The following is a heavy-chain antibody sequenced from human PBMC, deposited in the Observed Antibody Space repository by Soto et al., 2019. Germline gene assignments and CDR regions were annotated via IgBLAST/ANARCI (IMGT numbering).Heavy chain of an antibody. J-gene: IGHJ4*02. CDR2: INSGSTTI. D-gene: IGHD2-21*01. CDR1: GFIFSHHS. V-gene: IGHV3-48*02. CDR3: ARDYSWVFDY. Sequence: EVQVVESGGGLVQPGGSLRLSCAASGFIFSHHSMNWVRQAPGKGLEWISYINSGSTTIAYAVSVKGRFTISRDNAKNSVYLQMNSLRDEDTAVYYCARDYSWVFDYWGQGTLITVSS.